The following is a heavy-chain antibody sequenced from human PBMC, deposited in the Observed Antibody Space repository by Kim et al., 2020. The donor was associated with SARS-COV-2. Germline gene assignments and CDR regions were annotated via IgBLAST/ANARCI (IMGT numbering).Heavy chain of an antibody. CDR1: GYTFSSYG. Sequence: APVKVSCKTSGYTFSSYGISWVRQAPGQGLEWMGWVSAYNGNTDYTQKLQGRVTMTTDTSTTTAYMELRSLRTDDTAVYYCARDLSYANFDYWGQGTLVTVSS. V-gene: IGHV1-18*01. J-gene: IGHJ4*02. CDR2: VSAYNGNT. D-gene: IGHD6-6*01. CDR3: ARDLSYANFDY.